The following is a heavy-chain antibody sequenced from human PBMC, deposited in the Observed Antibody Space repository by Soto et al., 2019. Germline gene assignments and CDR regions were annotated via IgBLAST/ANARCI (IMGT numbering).Heavy chain of an antibody. J-gene: IGHJ4*02. CDR3: AREVLGTGRRTPDS. V-gene: IGHV3-48*01. Sequence: HPGGSLRLSCAASGFTFSIYNMNWVRQAPGKGLEWVSYISSTSDTRYYAGSVKGRFTISRDNAKDSLYLQMDSLRAEDTAVYYCAREVLGTGRRTPDSWGQGTLVTVSS. CDR2: ISSTSDTR. CDR1: GFTFSIYN. D-gene: IGHD2-21*02.